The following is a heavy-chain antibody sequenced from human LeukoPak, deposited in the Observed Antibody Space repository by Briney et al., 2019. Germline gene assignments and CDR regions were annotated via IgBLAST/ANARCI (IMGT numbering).Heavy chain of an antibody. CDR3: ARGSTMVRGAKTGVRDYFDY. D-gene: IGHD3-10*01. J-gene: IGHJ4*02. Sequence: PSETLSLTCTVSGGSIGSNYWSWIRQSAGKGLEWIGRIYTSGRTNYNPSLKSRVTMSVDTSKNQFSLKLSSVTAADTAVYYCARGSTMVRGAKTGVRDYFDYWGQGTLVTVSS. CDR2: IYTSGRT. V-gene: IGHV4-4*07. CDR1: GGSIGSNY.